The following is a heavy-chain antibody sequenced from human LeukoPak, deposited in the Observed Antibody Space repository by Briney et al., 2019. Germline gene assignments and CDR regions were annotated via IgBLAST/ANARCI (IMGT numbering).Heavy chain of an antibody. V-gene: IGHV3-23*01. CDR1: GFTFSSYA. D-gene: IGHD2/OR15-2a*01. CDR2: ISGSGGST. CDR3: AKVRGKISPNFLQRDWFDP. Sequence: GGSLRLSCAASGFTFSSYAMSWVRQAPGKGLEWASAISGSGGSTYYADSVKGRFTISRDNSKNTLYLQMNSLRAEDTAVYYCAKVRGKISPNFLQRDWFDPWGQGTLVTVSS. J-gene: IGHJ5*02.